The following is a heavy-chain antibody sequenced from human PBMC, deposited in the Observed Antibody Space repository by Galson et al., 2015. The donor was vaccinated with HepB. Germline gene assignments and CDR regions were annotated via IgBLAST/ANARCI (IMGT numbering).Heavy chain of an antibody. CDR1: GYSFTSYW. J-gene: IGHJ4*02. Sequence: QSGAEVKKPGESLKISCKGSGYSFTSYWIGWVRQMPGKGLEWMGIIYPGDSDTRYSPSFQGQVTISADKSISTAYLQWSSLKASDTAMYYCASPIGFGKKDPGPFDYWGQGTLVTVSS. CDR3: ASPIGFGKKDPGPFDY. V-gene: IGHV5-51*01. CDR2: IYPGDSDT. D-gene: IGHD3-10*01.